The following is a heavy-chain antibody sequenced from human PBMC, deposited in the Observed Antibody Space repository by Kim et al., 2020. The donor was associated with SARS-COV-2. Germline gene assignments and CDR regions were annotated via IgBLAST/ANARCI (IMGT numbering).Heavy chain of an antibody. J-gene: IGHJ4*02. CDR3: ARRGGGSSYSFDY. Sequence: YSTSLQGQVPISADKSISAAYLQWSSLKASDTAIYYCARRGGGSSYSFDYWGQGTLVTVPT. V-gene: IGHV5-51*01. D-gene: IGHD6-6*01.